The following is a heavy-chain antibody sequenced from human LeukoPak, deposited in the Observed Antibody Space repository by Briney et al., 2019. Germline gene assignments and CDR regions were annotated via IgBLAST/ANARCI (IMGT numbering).Heavy chain of an antibody. CDR1: GYTFTTYW. J-gene: IGHJ4*02. V-gene: IGHV5-51*01. Sequence: GESLKISCKGSGYTFTTYWIGWVRQMPGKGLEWMGLIYPGDSDTRYSPSSQGHVTISTDKSVSTAFLQWSSLKASDTAMYYCARLRDGSIDYWGQGTLVTVSS. CDR3: ARLRDGSIDY. CDR2: IYPGDSDT.